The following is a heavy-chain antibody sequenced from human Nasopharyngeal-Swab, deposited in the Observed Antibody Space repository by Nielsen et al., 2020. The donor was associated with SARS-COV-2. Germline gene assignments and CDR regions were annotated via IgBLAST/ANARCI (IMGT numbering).Heavy chain of an antibody. CDR1: VYTLTTYW. CDR3: GRVSSSWPHDAFDI. V-gene: IGHV5-10-1*01. CDR2: IDPSDSYT. D-gene: IGHD6-13*01. Sequence: GESLNISCKGSVYTLTTYWISWVRSMPGKGLEWMGRIDPSDSYTNYSPSFQGHVTISADKSISTAYLQWSSLKASDTAIYYCGRVSSSWPHDAFDIWGQGTMVTVSS. J-gene: IGHJ3*02.